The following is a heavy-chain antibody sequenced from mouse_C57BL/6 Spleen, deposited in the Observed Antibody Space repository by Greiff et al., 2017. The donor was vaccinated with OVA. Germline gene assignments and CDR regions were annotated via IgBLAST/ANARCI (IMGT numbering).Heavy chain of an antibody. D-gene: IGHD4-1*01. CDR2: IYPSDSET. Sequence: QVQLQQPGAELVRPGSSVKLSCKASGYTFTSYWMDWVKQRPGQGLEWIGNIYPSDSETHYNQKFKDKATLTVDKSSNTAYMQLSSLTSEDSAIYYCAKNWEGDYYAMDYWGQGTSVTVSS. J-gene: IGHJ4*01. V-gene: IGHV1-61*01. CDR1: GYTFTSYW. CDR3: AKNWEGDYYAMDY.